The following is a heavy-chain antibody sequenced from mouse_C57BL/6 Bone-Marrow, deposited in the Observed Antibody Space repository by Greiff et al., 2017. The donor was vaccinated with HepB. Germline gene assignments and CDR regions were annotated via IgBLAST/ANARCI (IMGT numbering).Heavy chain of an antibody. CDR3: ARRWPYAMDY. CDR2: IYPGDGDT. V-gene: IGHV1-80*01. D-gene: IGHD2-3*01. Sequence: LVESGAELVKPGASVKISCKASGYAFSSYWMNWVKQRPGKGLEWIGQIYPGDGDTNYNGKFKGKATLTADKSSSTAYMQLSSLTSEDSAVYFCARRWPYAMDYWGQGTSVTVSS. J-gene: IGHJ4*01. CDR1: GYAFSSYW.